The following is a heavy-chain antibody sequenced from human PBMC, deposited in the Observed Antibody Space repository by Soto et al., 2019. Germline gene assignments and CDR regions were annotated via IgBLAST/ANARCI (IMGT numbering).Heavy chain of an antibody. CDR1: GGTFSSSG. CDR3: ARWQRPRGTADPYAVDV. V-gene: IGHV1-69*09. D-gene: IGHD2-21*02. J-gene: IGHJ6*02. CDR2: IVPSLDTT. Sequence: QVQLVQSGTEVKKPGSSVKVSCKPSGGTFSSSGFSWVRQAPGQGLEWMGMIVPSLDTTKYAQKFQARVTITADQFTSTAYMELSSLRSEDTAVYYCARWQRPRGTADPYAVDVWGQGTRVIVSS.